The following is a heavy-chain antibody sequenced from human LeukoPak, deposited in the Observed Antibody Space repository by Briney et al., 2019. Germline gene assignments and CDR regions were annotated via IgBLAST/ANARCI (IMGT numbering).Heavy chain of an antibody. Sequence: SETLSLTCTVSGGSISSSSYYWGWIRQPPGKGLEWIGSIYYSGSTYYNPSLKSRVTISVDTSKNQFSLKLSSVTAADTAVYYCAKSVYYGSGRHAFDIWGQGTMVTVSS. V-gene: IGHV4-39*01. CDR3: AKSVYYGSGRHAFDI. J-gene: IGHJ3*02. CDR2: IYYSGST. CDR1: GGSISSSSYY. D-gene: IGHD3-10*01.